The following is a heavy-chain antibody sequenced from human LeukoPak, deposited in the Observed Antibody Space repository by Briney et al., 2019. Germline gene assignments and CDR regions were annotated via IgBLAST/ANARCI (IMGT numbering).Heavy chain of an antibody. Sequence: GRSLRLSRAASGFTFSSYGMHWVRQAPGKGLEWVAVISYDGSNKYYADSVKGRFTISRDNSKNTLYLQMNSLRAEDTAVYYCAKGQYYYDSSGPSGYWGQGTLVTVSS. CDR1: GFTFSSYG. CDR3: AKGQYYYDSSGPSGY. CDR2: ISYDGSNK. D-gene: IGHD3-22*01. V-gene: IGHV3-30*18. J-gene: IGHJ4*02.